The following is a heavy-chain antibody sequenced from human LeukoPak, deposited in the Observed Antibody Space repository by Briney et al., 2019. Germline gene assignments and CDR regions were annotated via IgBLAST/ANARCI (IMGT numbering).Heavy chain of an antibody. CDR1: GFAFSDYY. V-gene: IGHV3-11*01. CDR2: ISSSGSTI. D-gene: IGHD4-23*01. J-gene: IGHJ4*02. Sequence: PGGSLRLSCAASGFAFSDYYMSWIRQAPGKGLEWVSYISSSGSTIYYADSVKGRFTISRDNSKNTLYLQMNSLRAEDTAVYYCAKGSLYGGNSVYFDYWGQGTLVTVSS. CDR3: AKGSLYGGNSVYFDY.